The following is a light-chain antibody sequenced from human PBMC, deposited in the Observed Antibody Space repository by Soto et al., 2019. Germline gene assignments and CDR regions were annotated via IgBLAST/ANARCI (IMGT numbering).Light chain of an antibody. J-gene: IGKJ1*01. CDR2: DAS. CDR1: QSVRNSL. Sequence: EIVLTQSPGTLSLSPGERATLSCRASQSVRNSLLAWYQQKPGQPPRLLIYDASTRATATPERFSGSGSGTDFTLTISRLEPEDFAVYYCHQYDSIVQTFGQG. CDR3: HQYDSIVQT. V-gene: IGKV3-20*01.